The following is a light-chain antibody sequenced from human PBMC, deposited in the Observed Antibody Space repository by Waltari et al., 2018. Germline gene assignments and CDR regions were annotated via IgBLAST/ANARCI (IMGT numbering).Light chain of an antibody. CDR3: QQYDNLLIT. CDR1: QDISNY. V-gene: IGKV1-33*01. Sequence: DIQMTQSPSSLSASVGDRVTLTCQASQDISNYLNWYQQKPGKAPKLLIYDASNLETGVPSRFSGSGSGTDFTFTISSLQPEDIATYYCQQYDNLLITFGPGTKVDIK. J-gene: IGKJ3*01. CDR2: DAS.